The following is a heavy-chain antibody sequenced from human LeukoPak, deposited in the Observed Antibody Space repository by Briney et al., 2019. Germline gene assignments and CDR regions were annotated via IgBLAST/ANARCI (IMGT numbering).Heavy chain of an antibody. Sequence: TGGSLRLSCAASGFTFSSYWMSWVRQAPGKGLEWVANIKQDGSENYYVDSVKGRFTISRDNAKNSLYLQMNSLRAEDTAVYYCARVSYCSGGSCSTEPLNYMDVWGKGTTVTVSS. V-gene: IGHV3-7*01. D-gene: IGHD2-15*01. CDR2: IKQDGSEN. CDR3: ARVSYCSGGSCSTEPLNYMDV. J-gene: IGHJ6*03. CDR1: GFTFSSYW.